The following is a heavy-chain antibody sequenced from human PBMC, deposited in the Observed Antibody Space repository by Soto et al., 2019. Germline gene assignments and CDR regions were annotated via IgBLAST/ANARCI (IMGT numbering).Heavy chain of an antibody. CDR2: ISASGAYK. V-gene: IGHV3-21*01. Sequence: SGGSLRLSCSASGFNFKTYSMNWVRQVPGKGLQWVSFISASGAYKYYADSVRGRFTISRDNAKKSVFLEMNSLTADDTAIYYCAGERSALPGARDAMDVWGQGTTVTVSS. CDR3: AGERSALPGARDAMDV. D-gene: IGHD1-26*01. CDR1: GFNFKTYS. J-gene: IGHJ6*02.